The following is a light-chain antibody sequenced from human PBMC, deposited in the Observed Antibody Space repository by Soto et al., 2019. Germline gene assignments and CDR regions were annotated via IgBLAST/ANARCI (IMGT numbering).Light chain of an antibody. CDR2: AAS. V-gene: IGKV1-39*01. CDR3: QQTYDTPRT. Sequence: DIQMTQSPSSLSASVGDRVTITCRASQSIAKYLNWYQQKSGKAPQLLIYAASSLQSGVPSRFIGSGSGTDFTLTISSLQPEDFATYSCQQTYDTPRTFGHGTKVEIK. J-gene: IGKJ1*01. CDR1: QSIAKY.